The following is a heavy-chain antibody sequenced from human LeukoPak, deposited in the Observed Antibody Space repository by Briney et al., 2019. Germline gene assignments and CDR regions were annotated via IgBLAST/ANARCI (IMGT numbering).Heavy chain of an antibody. Sequence: SVKVSCKASGGTFSSYAISWVRQAPGQGLEWMGRIIPILGIANYAQKFQGRVTITADKSTSTAYMELSSLRSEDTAVYYCARDAAGYFDWLPDYWGQGTLVTVSS. D-gene: IGHD3-9*01. CDR1: GGTFSSYA. V-gene: IGHV1-69*04. CDR3: ARDAAGYFDWLPDY. CDR2: IIPILGIA. J-gene: IGHJ4*02.